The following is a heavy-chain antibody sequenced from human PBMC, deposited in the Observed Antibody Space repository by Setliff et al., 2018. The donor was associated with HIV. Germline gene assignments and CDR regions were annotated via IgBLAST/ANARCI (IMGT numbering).Heavy chain of an antibody. CDR2: ISHSGST. CDR3: ARYQSDYNVLTGFGDFDY. D-gene: IGHD3-9*01. CDR1: GIPIDRVYS. V-gene: IGHV4-38-2*01. Sequence: SETLSLTCGVSGIPIDRVYSWAWIRQPPGKGLEWLGTISHSGSTHYNSPLQGRISISIDTSKNQFSLTRTSVTAADTAMYYCARYQSDYNVLTGFGDFDYWGHGTLVTVSS. J-gene: IGHJ4*01.